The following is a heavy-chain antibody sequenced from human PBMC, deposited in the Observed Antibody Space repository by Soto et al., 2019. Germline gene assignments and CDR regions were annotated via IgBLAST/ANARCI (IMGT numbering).Heavy chain of an antibody. CDR1: GFSFSSYA. J-gene: IGHJ4*02. CDR3: ARRSIGWYLDY. D-gene: IGHD6-19*01. CDR2: ISGSGDST. V-gene: IGHV3-23*01. Sequence: EVQLLESGGGLVQPGGSLRLSCAASGFSFSSYAMNWVRQAPGKGLEWVSVISGSGDSTYYAASVKGRFTISRDNSKNKRYLRMISLRADDTAVYYCARRSIGWYLDYWGQGTLVIVSS.